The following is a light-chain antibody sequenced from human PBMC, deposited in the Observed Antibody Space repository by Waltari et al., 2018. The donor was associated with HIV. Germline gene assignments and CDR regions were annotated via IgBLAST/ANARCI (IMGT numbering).Light chain of an antibody. CDR3: TSWDDSLSGWM. Sequence: QSVLTQPPSASGTPGQRVAISCSGSSSNIGNNFVYWYQHLPGTTPKLLIYRNNHRPSGVPARFSGSKSGTSASLAISGLRSEDEADYYCTSWDDSLSGWMFGGGTTLTVL. CDR2: RNN. V-gene: IGLV1-47*01. CDR1: SSNIGNNF. J-gene: IGLJ3*02.